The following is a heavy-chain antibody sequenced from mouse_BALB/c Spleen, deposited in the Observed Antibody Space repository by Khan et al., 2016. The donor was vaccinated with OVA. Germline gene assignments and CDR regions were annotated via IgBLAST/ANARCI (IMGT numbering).Heavy chain of an antibody. Sequence: VQLQESGAELARPGASVKMSCKASGYTFTSYTIHWIKKRPGQGLEWIGYIIPSNGYTNYNQKFKDKATLTTDKSSTTAYLQLSSLTSDDSAVYNCVRDGAYHRNDGWFAYWGQGTLVTVSA. D-gene: IGHD2-14*01. CDR3: VRDGAYHRNDGWFAY. CDR2: IIPSNGYT. V-gene: IGHV1-4*01. J-gene: IGHJ3*01. CDR1: GYTFTSYT.